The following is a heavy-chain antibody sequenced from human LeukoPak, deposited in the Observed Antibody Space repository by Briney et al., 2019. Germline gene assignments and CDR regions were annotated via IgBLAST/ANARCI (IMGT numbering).Heavy chain of an antibody. D-gene: IGHD5-12*01. J-gene: IGHJ4*02. Sequence: SVTVSCKASGGTFSSYAISWVRQAPGQGLEWMGGIIPIFGTANYAQKFQGRVTITADESTSTAYMELSSLRSEDTAVYYCAREERDSGYDYFDYWGQGTLVTVSS. CDR2: IIPIFGTA. V-gene: IGHV1-69*13. CDR3: AREERDSGYDYFDY. CDR1: GGTFSSYA.